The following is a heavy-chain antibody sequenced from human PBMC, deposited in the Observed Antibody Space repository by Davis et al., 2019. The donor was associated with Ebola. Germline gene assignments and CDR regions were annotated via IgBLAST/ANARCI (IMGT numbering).Heavy chain of an antibody. Sequence: SVKVSCKASGGTFSSYAISWVRQAPGQGLEWMGRIIPILGIANYAQKFQGRVTITADKSTSTAYMELSSLRSEDTAVYYCARGDYDILTGYSPRLDYWGQGTLVTVSS. CDR1: GGTFSSYA. V-gene: IGHV1-69*04. J-gene: IGHJ4*02. D-gene: IGHD3-9*01. CDR3: ARGDYDILTGYSPRLDY. CDR2: IIPILGIA.